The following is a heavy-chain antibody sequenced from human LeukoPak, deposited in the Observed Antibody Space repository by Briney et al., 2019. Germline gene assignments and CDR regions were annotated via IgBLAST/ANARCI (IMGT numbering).Heavy chain of an antibody. D-gene: IGHD2-8*01. V-gene: IGHV3-9*03. Sequence: GGSLRLSCAASGFTFDDCAMHWVRQAPGKGLEWVSGISWNSGSIGYADSVKGRFTISRDNAKNSLYLQMNSLRAEDMALYYCAMGRSLMESFDYWGQGTLVTVSS. CDR3: AMGRSLMESFDY. CDR2: ISWNSGSI. CDR1: GFTFDDCA. J-gene: IGHJ4*02.